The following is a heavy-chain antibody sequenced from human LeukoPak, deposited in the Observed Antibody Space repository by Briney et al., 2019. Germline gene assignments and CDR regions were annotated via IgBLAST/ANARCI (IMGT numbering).Heavy chain of an antibody. D-gene: IGHD1-26*01. CDR3: ARDSSSGSYYY. J-gene: IGHJ4*02. CDR1: GYSISSGYY. Sequence: SETLSLTCTVSGYSISSGYYWGWIRQPPGKGLEWIGSIYHSGSTYYNPSLKSRVTISVDTSKNQFSLKLSSVTAADTAVYYCARDSSSGSYYYWGQGTLATVSS. CDR2: IYHSGST. V-gene: IGHV4-38-2*02.